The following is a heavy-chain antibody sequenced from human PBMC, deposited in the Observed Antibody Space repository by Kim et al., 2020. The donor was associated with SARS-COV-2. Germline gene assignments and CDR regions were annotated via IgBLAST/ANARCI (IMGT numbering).Heavy chain of an antibody. CDR1: GYTFTSYY. CDR3: ARDREGERDIVVVVAATAYGMDV. CDR2: INPSGGST. V-gene: IGHV1-46*01. Sequence: ASVKVSCKASGYTFTSYYMHWVRQAPGQGLEWMGIINPSGGSTSYAQKFQGRVTMTRDTSTSTVYMELSSLRSEDTAVYYCARDREGERDIVVVVAATAYGMDVWGQGTTVTVSS. D-gene: IGHD2-15*01. J-gene: IGHJ6*02.